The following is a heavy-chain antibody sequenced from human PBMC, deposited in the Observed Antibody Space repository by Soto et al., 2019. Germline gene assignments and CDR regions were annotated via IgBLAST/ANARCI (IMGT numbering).Heavy chain of an antibody. CDR1: GYTFTSYD. CDR2: MNPNSGNT. J-gene: IGHJ6*02. D-gene: IGHD6-13*01. Sequence: GASVKVSCKASGYTFTSYDINWVRQATGQGLEWMGWMNPNSGNTGYAQKFQGRVTMTRNTSISTAYMELSSLRSEDTAVYYCARPISSSWYGDYYYYYGMDVWGQGTTVTVS. CDR3: ARPISSSWYGDYYYYYGMDV. V-gene: IGHV1-8*01.